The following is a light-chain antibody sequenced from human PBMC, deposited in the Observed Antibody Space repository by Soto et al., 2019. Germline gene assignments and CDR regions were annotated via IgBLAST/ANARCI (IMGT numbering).Light chain of an antibody. J-gene: IGKJ5*01. CDR1: QDISSY. CDR3: QQYGSSPPIT. CDR2: AAS. Sequence: IQLTQSPSSLSASVGDRVTITCRASQDISSYLAWYQQKPGKAPKVLIFAASTLESGVPLRFSGSGSGTDFTLTISSLLPEDFAVYYCQQYGSSPPITFGQGTRLEIK. V-gene: IGKV1-9*01.